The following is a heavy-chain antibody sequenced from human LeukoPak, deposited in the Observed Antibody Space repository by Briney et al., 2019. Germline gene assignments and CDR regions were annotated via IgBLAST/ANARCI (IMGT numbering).Heavy chain of an antibody. V-gene: IGHV3-23*01. CDR1: GFTFSTYA. Sequence: GGSLRLSCAASGFTFSTYAMSWVRHAPGKGLEWVSLISGSGGGTYYANSVKGRFTISRDNSKNTLYLQMDSLRTEDTAVYYCAKERATTTTFDYWGQGTLITVSS. CDR2: ISGSGGGT. CDR3: AKERATTTTFDY. J-gene: IGHJ4*02. D-gene: IGHD1-26*01.